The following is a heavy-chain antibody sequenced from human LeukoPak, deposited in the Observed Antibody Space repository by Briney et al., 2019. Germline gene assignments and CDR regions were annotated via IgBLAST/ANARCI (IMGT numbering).Heavy chain of an antibody. Sequence: SETLSLTCAVYGGSFSGYYWSWIRQPPGKGLEWIGEINHSGSTNYNPSLKSRVTISVDTSKNQFSLKLSSVTAADTAVYYCVRSRGDSSGYYYFDYWGQGTLVTVSS. V-gene: IGHV4-34*01. CDR1: GGSFSGYY. D-gene: IGHD3-22*01. J-gene: IGHJ4*02. CDR2: INHSGST. CDR3: VRSRGDSSGYYYFDY.